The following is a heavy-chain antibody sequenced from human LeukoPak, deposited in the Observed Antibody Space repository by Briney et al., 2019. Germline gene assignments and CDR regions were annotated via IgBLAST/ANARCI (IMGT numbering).Heavy chain of an antibody. D-gene: IGHD6-19*01. CDR1: GFTFSSYA. J-gene: IGHJ4*02. V-gene: IGHV3-23*01. CDR2: ISGSGGST. Sequence: GGSLRLSCAASGFTFSSYAMSWVRQAPGKGLEWVSAISGSGGSTDYADSVKGRFTISRDNSKKTLYLQMNSLRAEDTAVYYCAKDSRSSGWYPVPRPYYFDYWGQGTLVTVSS. CDR3: AKDSRSSGWYPVPRPYYFDY.